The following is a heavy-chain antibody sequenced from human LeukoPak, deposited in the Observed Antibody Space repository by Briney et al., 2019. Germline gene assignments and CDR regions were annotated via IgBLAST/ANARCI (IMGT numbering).Heavy chain of an antibody. CDR3: ARADMATITYPEY. CDR2: ITRSSSHL. CDR1: GFTFSSYS. J-gene: IGHJ4*02. D-gene: IGHD5-24*01. V-gene: IGHV3-21*01. Sequence: PGGSLRLSCAASGFTFSSYSMNWVRQAPGTGLEWVASITRSSSHLYYADSVKGRFTISRDNAKASLYLQMNTLRAEDTAVYYCARADMATITYPEYWGQGTPVTVST.